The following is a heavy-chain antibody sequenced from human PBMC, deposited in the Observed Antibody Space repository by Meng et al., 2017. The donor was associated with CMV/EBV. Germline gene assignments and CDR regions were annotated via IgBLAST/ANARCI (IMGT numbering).Heavy chain of an antibody. CDR1: GFTFSSYS. Sequence: GGSLRLSCAASGFTFSSYSMNWVRQAPGKGLEWVSSISSSSSYIYYADSVKVRFTISRDNAKNSLYLQMNSLRAEDTAVYYCARGESGDLLWFGSSYPAGFDPWGQGTLVTVSS. CDR2: ISSSSSYI. J-gene: IGHJ5*02. V-gene: IGHV3-21*01. D-gene: IGHD3-10*01. CDR3: ARGESGDLLWFGSSYPAGFDP.